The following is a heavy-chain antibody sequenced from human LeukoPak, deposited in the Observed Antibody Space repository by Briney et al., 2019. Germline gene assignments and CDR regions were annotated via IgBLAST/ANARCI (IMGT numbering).Heavy chain of an antibody. D-gene: IGHD2-2*03. J-gene: IGHJ3*02. CDR2: IYPGDSDT. Sequence: GESLKISCKGSGYSFTSYWIGWVRQMPGKGLEWMGIIYPGDSDTRYSPSFQGQVTISADKSISTAYLQWSSQKASDTAMYYCARPGYCSSTSCYLFDAFDIWGQGTMVTVSS. V-gene: IGHV5-51*01. CDR3: ARPGYCSSTSCYLFDAFDI. CDR1: GYSFTSYW.